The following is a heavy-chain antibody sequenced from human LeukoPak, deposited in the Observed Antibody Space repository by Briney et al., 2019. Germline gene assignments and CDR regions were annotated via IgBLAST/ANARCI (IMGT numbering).Heavy chain of an antibody. CDR1: GGSISSYY. Sequence: SETLSLTCTVSGGSISSYYWSWIRQPAGKGLEWIGRIYTSGSTNYNPSLKSRVTMSVDTSKNQFSLKLSSVTAADTAVYYCATRITMVRGAHFDYWGQGTLVTVS. CDR3: ATRITMVRGAHFDY. CDR2: IYTSGST. V-gene: IGHV4-4*07. D-gene: IGHD3-10*01. J-gene: IGHJ4*02.